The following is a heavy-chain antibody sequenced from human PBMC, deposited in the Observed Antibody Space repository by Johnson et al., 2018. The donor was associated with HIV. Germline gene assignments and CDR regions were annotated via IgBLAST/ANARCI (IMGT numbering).Heavy chain of an antibody. CDR2: SGSGTST. Sequence: MQLVESGGGLIQPGGSLRLSCAASGFTVSSNYMSWVRQAPGKGLVWVSGISGSGTSTYYADSVKGRFTIFRDNSRNTLYLQMNSLRVDDTAVYYCAKGPAAVFGLVADIWGQGTKVTVSS. D-gene: IGHD3/OR15-3a*01. CDR3: AKGPAAVFGLVADI. CDR1: GFTVSSNY. V-gene: IGHV3-23*04. J-gene: IGHJ3*02.